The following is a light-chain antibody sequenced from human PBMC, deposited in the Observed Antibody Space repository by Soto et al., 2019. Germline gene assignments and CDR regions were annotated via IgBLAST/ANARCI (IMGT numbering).Light chain of an antibody. Sequence: QSALTQPASVSGSPGQSITISCTGTSSDVGGYSYVSWYQQHPGKAPKLMIYEVSNRPSGASNRFSGSKSGNTASLTISGLQAEDEADYYCSSYTTSSTVVFGGGTKLTVL. CDR2: EVS. V-gene: IGLV2-14*01. CDR3: SSYTTSSTVV. CDR1: SSDVGGYSY. J-gene: IGLJ2*01.